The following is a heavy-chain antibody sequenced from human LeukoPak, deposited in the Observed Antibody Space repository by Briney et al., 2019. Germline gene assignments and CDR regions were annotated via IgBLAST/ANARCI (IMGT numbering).Heavy chain of an antibody. V-gene: IGHV3-30*18. CDR1: GFTFSSYG. CDR3: AKDHNRYSSGWYYFDY. J-gene: IGHJ4*02. D-gene: IGHD6-19*01. CDR2: ISYDGSNK. Sequence: GGSLRLSCGASGFTFSSYGMHWVRQAPGKGLEWVAVISYDGSNKYYADSVKGRFTISRDNSKNTLYLQMNSLRAEDTAVYYCAKDHNRYSSGWYYFDYWGQGTLVTVSS.